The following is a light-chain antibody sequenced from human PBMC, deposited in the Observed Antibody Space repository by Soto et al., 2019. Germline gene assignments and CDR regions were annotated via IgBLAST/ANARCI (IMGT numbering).Light chain of an antibody. V-gene: IGKV2-28*01. CDR1: QRLLHSNGYNY. Sequence: IVMTQSPLSLTVTPGEPASISCRSSQRLLHSNGYNYLEWYLQKPGQSPQLLINLDSDRASGVPDRFSGSGSGTDFTLKISRVEAEDVGVYYCRQGLQAPLTFGQGTKVDIK. CDR2: LDS. J-gene: IGKJ1*01. CDR3: RQGLQAPLT.